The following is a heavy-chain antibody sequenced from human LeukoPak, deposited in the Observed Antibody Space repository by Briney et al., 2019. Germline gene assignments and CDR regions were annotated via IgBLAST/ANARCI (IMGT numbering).Heavy chain of an antibody. CDR1: GGSISSSSYY. CDR3: ARAAGGRYYYMDV. V-gene: IGHV4-39*07. D-gene: IGHD1-26*01. CDR2: IYYSGST. Sequence: SETLSLTCTVSGGSISSSSYYWGWIRQPPGKGLEGIGSIYYSGSTYYNPSLKRRVTISVDTSKNQFSLKLSSVTAADTAVYYCARAAGGRYYYMDVWGKGTTVTVSS. J-gene: IGHJ6*03.